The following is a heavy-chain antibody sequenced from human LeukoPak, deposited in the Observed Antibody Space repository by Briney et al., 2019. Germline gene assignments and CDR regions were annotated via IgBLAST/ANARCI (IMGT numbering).Heavy chain of an antibody. J-gene: IGHJ4*02. V-gene: IGHV3-7*03. CDR2: IKQDGSEK. CDR1: GFTFSSYW. Sequence: GGSLRLSCAASGFTFSSYWMSWVRQAPGKGLEWVANIKQDGSEKYYVDSVKGRFTISRDNAKNSLYLQMNSLRAEDTALYYCAKVGNWNYDDYFDYWGQGTLVTVSS. CDR3: AKVGNWNYDDYFDY. D-gene: IGHD1-7*01.